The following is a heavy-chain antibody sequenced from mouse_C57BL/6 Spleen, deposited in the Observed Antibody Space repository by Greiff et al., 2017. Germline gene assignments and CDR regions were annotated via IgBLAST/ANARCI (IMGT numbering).Heavy chain of an antibody. CDR3: SLGNYQDWYFDV. CDR1: GYTFTSYT. Sequence: QVQLQQSGAELARPGASVTMSCKASGYTFTSYTMHWVKQRPGQGLEWIGYINPSGGYTKYHQKFTVKATLTANKSSSTAYIQLRSLTSEDSAVYYCSLGNYQDWYFDVWGPGTTVTVSS. V-gene: IGHV1-4*01. J-gene: IGHJ1*01. CDR2: INPSGGYT. D-gene: IGHD2-1*01.